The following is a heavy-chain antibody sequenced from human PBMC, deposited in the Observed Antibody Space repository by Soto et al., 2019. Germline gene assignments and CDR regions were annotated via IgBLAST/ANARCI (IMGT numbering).Heavy chain of an antibody. Sequence: GGSLRLSCAASGFTFDDYAMHWVRQAPGKGLEWVSGISWNSGSIGYADSVKGRFTISRDNAKNSLYLQMNSLRAEDTALYYCAKDFKSDPYYYYYYMDVWGKGTTVTVSS. CDR2: ISWNSGSI. CDR1: GFTFDDYA. V-gene: IGHV3-9*01. D-gene: IGHD2-21*02. J-gene: IGHJ6*03. CDR3: AKDFKSDPYYYYYYMDV.